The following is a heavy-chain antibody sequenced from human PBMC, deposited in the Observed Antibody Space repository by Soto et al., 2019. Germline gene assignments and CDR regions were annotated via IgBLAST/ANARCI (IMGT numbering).Heavy chain of an antibody. CDR2: INRSGNT. Sequence: QVQLQQWGAGLLKPSETLSLTCAVYGGSFSGYYWSWIRQPPGKRLEWIGEINRSGNTNYNPSLKSRVTISVDTSKNQFSLKLSSVTAADTAVYYCARLRDLWSGYYYKAFDIWGQGTMVTVSS. V-gene: IGHV4-34*01. J-gene: IGHJ3*02. D-gene: IGHD3-3*01. CDR1: GGSFSGYY. CDR3: ARLRDLWSGYYYKAFDI.